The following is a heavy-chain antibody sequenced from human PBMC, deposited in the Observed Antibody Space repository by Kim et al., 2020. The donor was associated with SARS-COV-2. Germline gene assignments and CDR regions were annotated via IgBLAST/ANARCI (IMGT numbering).Heavy chain of an antibody. D-gene: IGHD3-10*01. Sequence: GGSLRLPCAASGFTFSSYPMNWIRQAPGKGLEWISYISGSGSTVYSTESVKGRFTISRDNAKNSLYLQMNSLRAEDTAMYFCARRGTLKWFGESDNFD. J-gene: IGHJ4*01. CDR2: ISGSGSTV. CDR3: ARRGTLKWFGESDNFD. V-gene: IGHV3-48*04. CDR1: GFTFSSYP.